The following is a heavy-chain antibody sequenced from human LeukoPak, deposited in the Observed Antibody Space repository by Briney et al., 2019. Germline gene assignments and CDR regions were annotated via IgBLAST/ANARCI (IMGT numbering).Heavy chain of an antibody. Sequence: SETLSLTCAVYGGSFSGYYWSWIRQHPGKGLEWIGYIYYSGSTYYNPSLKSRVTISVDTSKNQFSLKLSSVTAADTAVYYCARDRAGGEGFDYWGQGTLVTVSS. V-gene: IGHV4-31*11. CDR1: GGSFSGYY. D-gene: IGHD3-10*01. CDR2: IYYSGST. J-gene: IGHJ4*02. CDR3: ARDRAGGEGFDY.